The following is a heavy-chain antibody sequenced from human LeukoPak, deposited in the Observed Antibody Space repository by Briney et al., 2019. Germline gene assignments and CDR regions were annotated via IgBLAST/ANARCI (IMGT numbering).Heavy chain of an antibody. D-gene: IGHD5-18*01. CDR2: ISSSGSTI. V-gene: IGHV3-48*03. Sequence: GGSLRLSCAASGFTFSSYEMNWVRQAPGKGLEWVSYISSSGSTIYYADSVKGRFTISRDNAKNSLYLQMSSLKTEDTAVYYCARGLGYTSGTEVFDYWGQGTLVTVSS. J-gene: IGHJ4*02. CDR1: GFTFSSYE. CDR3: ARGLGYTSGTEVFDY.